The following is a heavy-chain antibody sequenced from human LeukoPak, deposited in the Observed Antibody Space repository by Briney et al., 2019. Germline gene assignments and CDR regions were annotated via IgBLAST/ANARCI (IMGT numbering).Heavy chain of an antibody. Sequence: SETLSLTCTVSGGSISSSSYYWGWIRQPPGKGLEWIGSIYYSGSTYYNPSLKSRVTISVDTSKNQFSLKLSSVTAADTAVYYCARQQYYYDSSGLDAFDIRGQGTMVTVSP. CDR2: IYYSGST. J-gene: IGHJ3*02. V-gene: IGHV4-39*01. CDR1: GGSISSSSYY. D-gene: IGHD3-22*01. CDR3: ARQQYYYDSSGLDAFDI.